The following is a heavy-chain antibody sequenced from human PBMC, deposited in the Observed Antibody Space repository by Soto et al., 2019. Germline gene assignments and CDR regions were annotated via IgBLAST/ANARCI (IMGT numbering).Heavy chain of an antibody. CDR3: ARPRCRNSTFYFYFDF. V-gene: IGHV4-34*12. CDR2: TFHGGST. Sequence: SETLSLTCAVYVGSCSGYYWSWIRQPPGKGLEWIGETFHGGSTNYSPSLKSRVTISVDTSKNQFSLELSSVTAADTAVYYCARPRCRNSTFYFYFDFWGQGTLVTVSS. D-gene: IGHD2-2*01. J-gene: IGHJ4*02. CDR1: VGSCSGYY.